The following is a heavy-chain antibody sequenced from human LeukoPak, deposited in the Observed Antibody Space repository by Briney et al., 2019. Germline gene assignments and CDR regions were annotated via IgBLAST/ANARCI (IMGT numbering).Heavy chain of an antibody. J-gene: IGHJ4*02. CDR2: IHSSSTYI. CDR1: GFTFSSYS. Sequence: GGSLRLSCAASGFTFSSYSMNWVRQAPGKGLEWVSSIHSSSTYIYYADSVKGRFTISRDNAKNSLYLQLRSLRAEDTAVYYCAKDLSYTSGASDHWGQGTLVTVSS. CDR3: AKDLSYTSGASDH. V-gene: IGHV3-21*04. D-gene: IGHD6-19*01.